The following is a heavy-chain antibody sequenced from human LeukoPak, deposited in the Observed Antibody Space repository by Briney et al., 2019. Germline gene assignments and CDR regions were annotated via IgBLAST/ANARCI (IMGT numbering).Heavy chain of an antibody. CDR3: ARQASGYEQLFDY. V-gene: IGHV5-51*01. CDR2: IYPGDSDT. D-gene: IGHD5-12*01. Sequence: GESLKIPCKGSGYSFTSNWIGWVRQMPGKGLECMGIIYPGDSDTRYSPSFQGQVTISADKFISTAYLQWSSLKASDTAIYYCARQASGYEQLFDYWGQGTLVTVSS. J-gene: IGHJ4*02. CDR1: GYSFTSNW.